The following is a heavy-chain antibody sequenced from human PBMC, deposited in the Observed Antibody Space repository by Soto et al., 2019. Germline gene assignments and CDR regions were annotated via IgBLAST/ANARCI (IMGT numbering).Heavy chain of an antibody. J-gene: IGHJ5*02. CDR1: GGTFSSYA. V-gene: IGHV1-69*01. CDR3: ARDVAVAENWFDP. Sequence: QVQLVQSGAEVKKPGSSVKVSCKASGGTFSSYAISWVRQAPGQGLEWMGGIIPIFGTANYAQKFQGRVPITADESTSTAYSELRSQRSEDAAVYYCARDVAVAENWFDPWGQGTLVTVSS. CDR2: IIPIFGTA. D-gene: IGHD6-19*01.